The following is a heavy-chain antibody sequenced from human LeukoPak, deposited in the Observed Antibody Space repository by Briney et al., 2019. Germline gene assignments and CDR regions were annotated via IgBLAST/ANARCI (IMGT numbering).Heavy chain of an antibody. D-gene: IGHD3-22*01. CDR3: ARAYYYDSSGRFDY. Sequence: ASVRVSCTASGYTFTGYYMHWVRQAPGQGLEWMGRINPNSGGTNYEQKFQCMVTMTSDTFISTAYMELSRLRSDDTAVYYCARAYYYDSSGRFDYWGQGTLVTVSS. CDR2: INPNSGGT. CDR1: GYTFTGYY. J-gene: IGHJ4*02. V-gene: IGHV1-2*06.